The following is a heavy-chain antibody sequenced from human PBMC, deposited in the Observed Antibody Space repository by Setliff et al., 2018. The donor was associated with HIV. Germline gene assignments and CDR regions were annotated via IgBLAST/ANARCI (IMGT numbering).Heavy chain of an antibody. CDR3: ARGRKKTLAVSGTRYFDF. CDR1: GGSFSGFY. D-gene: IGHD6-19*01. Sequence: SETLSLTCAVYGGSFSGFYWTFIRQSPGKGLEWIGEVTHSGTTTYEPSLKRRITISVDTSKNQFSLKLTSVTAADMGVYYCARGRKKTLAVSGTRYFDFWGQGTLVTVSS. J-gene: IGHJ4*02. V-gene: IGHV4-34*01. CDR2: VTHSGTT.